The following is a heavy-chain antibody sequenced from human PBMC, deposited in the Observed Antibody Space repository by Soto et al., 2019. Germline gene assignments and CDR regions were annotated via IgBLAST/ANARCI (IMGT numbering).Heavy chain of an antibody. Sequence: LSLTCAVSGGSISSGGYSWSWIRQPPGKGLEWIGYIYHSGSTYYNPSLKSRVTISVDRSKNQFSLKLSSVTAADTAVYYCASRIPILTGYNVWGQGTTVTVSS. J-gene: IGHJ6*02. V-gene: IGHV4-30-2*01. CDR3: ASRIPILTGYNV. CDR2: IYHSGST. CDR1: GGSISSGGYS. D-gene: IGHD3-9*01.